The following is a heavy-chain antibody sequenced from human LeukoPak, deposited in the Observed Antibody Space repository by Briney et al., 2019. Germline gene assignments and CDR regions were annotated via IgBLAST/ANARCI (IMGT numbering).Heavy chain of an antibody. CDR2: IIPIFGTA. J-gene: IGHJ6*03. CDR3: ARSYSSSSGDYYYYMDV. D-gene: IGHD6-13*01. CDR1: GGTFSSYA. Sequence: GASGKVSCKASGGTFSSYAISWVRQAPGQGLEWMGGIIPIFGTANYAQKFQGRVTITADKSTSTAYMELSSLRSEDTAVYYCARSYSSSSGDYYYYMDVWGKGTTVTVSS. V-gene: IGHV1-69*06.